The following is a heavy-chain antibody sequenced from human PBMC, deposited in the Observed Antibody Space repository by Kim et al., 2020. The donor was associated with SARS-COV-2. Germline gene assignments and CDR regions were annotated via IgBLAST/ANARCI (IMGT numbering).Heavy chain of an antibody. Sequence: SETLSLTCAVSGGSISSSNWWSWVRQPPGKGVGWIGESDHSGSTNYNQSVKGRVTISVDKSKNLFSLKLSSVTAADTAVYYCARTAVAGRGIWFDPWGEGTLVTVSP. CDR3: ARTAVAGRGIWFDP. CDR2: SDHSGST. CDR1: GGSISSSNW. D-gene: IGHD6-19*01. J-gene: IGHJ5*02. V-gene: IGHV4-4*02.